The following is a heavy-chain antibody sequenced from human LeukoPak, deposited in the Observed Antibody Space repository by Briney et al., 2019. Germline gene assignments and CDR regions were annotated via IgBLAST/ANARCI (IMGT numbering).Heavy chain of an antibody. CDR1: GYTLTELS. D-gene: IGHD2-2*01. Sequence: ASVKVSCKVSGYTLTELSMHWVRQAPGKGLEWMGGFDPEDGETIYAQKFQGRVTMTEDTSTDTAYMELSSLRSEDTAVYYCATVGIVVVPAAHDAFDIWGQGTMVTVSS. J-gene: IGHJ3*02. V-gene: IGHV1-24*01. CDR3: ATVGIVVVPAAHDAFDI. CDR2: FDPEDGET.